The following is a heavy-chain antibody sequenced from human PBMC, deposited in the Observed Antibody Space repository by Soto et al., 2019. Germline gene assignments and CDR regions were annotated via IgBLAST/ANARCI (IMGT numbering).Heavy chain of an antibody. CDR3: ARGGSMVATDY. J-gene: IGHJ4*02. V-gene: IGHV4-61*01. CDR1: GGSVSSGSYY. D-gene: IGHD3-10*01. CDR2: IYYSGST. Sequence: KPSETLSLTCTVSGGSVSSGSYYWSWIRQPPGKGLEWIGYIYYSGSTNYNPSLKSRVTISVDTSKNQFSLKLSSVTAADTAVYYCARGGSMVATDYWGQGTLVTAPQ.